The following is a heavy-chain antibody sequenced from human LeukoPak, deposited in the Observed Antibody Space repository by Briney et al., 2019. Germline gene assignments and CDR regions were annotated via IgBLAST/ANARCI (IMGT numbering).Heavy chain of an antibody. CDR1: GYSFTGYY. CDR3: ARRPGQLSWFDP. V-gene: IGHV1-2*02. CDR2: INPNSGGT. D-gene: IGHD6-13*01. J-gene: IGHJ5*02. Sequence: ASVKVSCKASGYSFTGYYMHWVRQAPGQGLEWMGWINPNSGGTNYAQKFQGRVTMTRDTSISTAYMELSRLRSDDTAVYYCARRPGQLSWFDPWGQGTLVTVSS.